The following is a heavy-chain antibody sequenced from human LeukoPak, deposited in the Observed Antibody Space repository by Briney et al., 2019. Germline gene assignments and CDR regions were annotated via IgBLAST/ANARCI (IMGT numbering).Heavy chain of an antibody. V-gene: IGHV3-7*01. CDR2: IKLDGSEK. Sequence: GGSLRLSCVASGFTFGKYWMSWVRQAPGKGLEWVANIKLDGSEKNYVDSVKGRFTISRDNTKNSLYLQMNSLRAEDTAVYYCARIYSGYGAVDYWGQGTLVTVSS. CDR1: GFTFGKYW. CDR3: ARIYSGYGAVDY. J-gene: IGHJ4*02. D-gene: IGHD5-12*01.